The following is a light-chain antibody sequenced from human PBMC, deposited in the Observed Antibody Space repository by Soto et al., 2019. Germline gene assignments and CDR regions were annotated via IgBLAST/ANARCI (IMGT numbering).Light chain of an antibody. CDR3: QQYYGIPYT. Sequence: DIVMTQSPDSLAVSLGERATINCKSSQSLLYSSTNKNYLVWYQQKPGQPPKLLIYWASTRESGVPDRFSGSGSGTDFTLTISSLQAEDVAVSFCQQYYGIPYTFGQGTKLEIK. J-gene: IGKJ2*01. V-gene: IGKV4-1*01. CDR2: WAS. CDR1: QSLLYSSTNKNY.